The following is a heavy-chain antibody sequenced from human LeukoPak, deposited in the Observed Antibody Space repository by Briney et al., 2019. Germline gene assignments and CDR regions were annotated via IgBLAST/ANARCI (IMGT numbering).Heavy chain of an antibody. CDR3: ARANWGKGYYFDY. CDR1: GYTFTGYF. CDR2: INPTGGAT. V-gene: IGHV1-46*01. Sequence: GASVKVSCKTSGYTFTGYFVFWVRQAPGQGLEWMGIINPTGGATTYGQQFQGRVTMTRDMSTTTVYMELSSLRSEDTAVYYCARANWGKGYYFDYWGQGTLVTVSS. J-gene: IGHJ4*02. D-gene: IGHD3-16*01.